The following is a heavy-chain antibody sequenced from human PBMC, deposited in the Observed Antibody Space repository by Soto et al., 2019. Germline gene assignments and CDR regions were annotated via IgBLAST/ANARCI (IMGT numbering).Heavy chain of an antibody. CDR3: GRAFRRRLGDYDY. Sequence: CGSLRLSCAASGLTFSNFAMSWVRQAPGKGLEWVSAISDSGVSTYYADSVKGRFTISRDSSKNTLYLQMNSLRAEDTAVYYCGRAFRRRLGDYDYWGQGTLVTVSA. CDR1: GLTFSNFA. V-gene: IGHV3-23*01. D-gene: IGHD3-16*01. J-gene: IGHJ4*02. CDR2: ISDSGVST.